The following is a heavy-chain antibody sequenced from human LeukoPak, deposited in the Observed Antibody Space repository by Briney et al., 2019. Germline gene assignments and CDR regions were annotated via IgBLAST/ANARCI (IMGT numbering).Heavy chain of an antibody. Sequence: GRSLRLSCAASGFTFSSYAMHWVRQAPGKGLEWVAVISYDGSNKYYADSVKGRFTISRDNSKSTLSLQMNSLRAEDTAVYYCAKGGMVGTSGLFDSWGQGTLVTVSS. CDR1: GFTFSSYA. CDR2: ISYDGSNK. J-gene: IGHJ4*02. D-gene: IGHD1-26*01. V-gene: IGHV3-30-3*01. CDR3: AKGGMVGTSGLFDS.